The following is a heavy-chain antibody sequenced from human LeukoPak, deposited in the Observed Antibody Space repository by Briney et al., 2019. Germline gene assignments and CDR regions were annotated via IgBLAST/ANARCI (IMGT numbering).Heavy chain of an antibody. CDR1: GFTFSSYA. J-gene: IGHJ4*02. Sequence: AGRSLRLSCAASGFTFSSYAMHWVRQGPGKGLEWVANIKQDGSEKYYVDSVKGRFTISRDNAKNSLYLQMNSLRAEDTAVYYCARPYSGYDSAFDYWGQGTLVTVSS. CDR2: IKQDGSEK. CDR3: ARPYSGYDSAFDY. V-gene: IGHV3-7*01. D-gene: IGHD5-12*01.